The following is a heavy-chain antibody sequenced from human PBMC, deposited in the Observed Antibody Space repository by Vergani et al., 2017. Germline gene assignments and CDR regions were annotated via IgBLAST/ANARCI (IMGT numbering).Heavy chain of an antibody. CDR3: ARPYYYDSSGYYPSHDAFDI. V-gene: IGHV1-69*02. CDR2: IIPILGIA. Sequence: QVQLVQSGAEVKKPGSSVKVSCKASGGTFSSYTISWVRQAPGQGLEWMGRIIPILGIANYAQKFQGRVTITADKSTSTAYMELSSLRSDDTAVYYCARPYYYDSSGYYPSHDAFDIWGQGTMVTVSS. J-gene: IGHJ3*02. D-gene: IGHD3-22*01. CDR1: GGTFSSYT.